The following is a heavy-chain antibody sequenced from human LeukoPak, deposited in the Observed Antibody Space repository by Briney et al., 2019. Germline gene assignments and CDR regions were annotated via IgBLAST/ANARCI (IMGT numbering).Heavy chain of an antibody. CDR1: GFTFSSYW. Sequence: GGSLRLSCAASGFTFSSYWMSWVRQAPGKGLEWVGRIKSKTDGGTTDYAAPVKGRFTISRDDSQNTLYLQMNSLKIDDTAVYYCVTDGCDYWGQGTLVTVSS. CDR2: IKSKTDGGTT. V-gene: IGHV3-15*01. J-gene: IGHJ4*02. CDR3: VTDGCDY.